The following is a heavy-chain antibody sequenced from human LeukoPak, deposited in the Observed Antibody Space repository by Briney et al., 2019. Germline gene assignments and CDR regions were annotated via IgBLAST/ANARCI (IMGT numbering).Heavy chain of an antibody. J-gene: IGHJ4*02. Sequence: ASVKVSCKVSGYTLTKLSMHWVRQAPGKGLEWMGGFDPEDGETIYAQKFQGRVTMTEDTSTDTAYMELSSLRSEDTAVYYCATITYDFWSGYLRYYFDYWGQGTLVTVSS. CDR2: FDPEDGET. CDR3: ATITYDFWSGYLRYYFDY. CDR1: GYTLTKLS. D-gene: IGHD3-3*01. V-gene: IGHV1-24*01.